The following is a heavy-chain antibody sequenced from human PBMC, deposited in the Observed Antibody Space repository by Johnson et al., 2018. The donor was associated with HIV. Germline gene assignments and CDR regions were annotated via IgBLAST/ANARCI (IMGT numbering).Heavy chain of an antibody. CDR1: GFTFNTYA. D-gene: IGHD2-2*01. J-gene: IGHJ3*02. V-gene: IGHV3-64*07. CDR2: ISRDGGRT. CDR3: ARTVYSTSYLDAFGI. Sequence: VQLVESGGGLVQPGGSLRLSCAASGFTFNTYAMHWVRQAPGKGLEYVSAISRDGGRTFYADSVKDRFTISRDNSKNTLYLQMNSLRAEDTAVYYCARTVYSTSYLDAFGIWGQGTMVTVSS.